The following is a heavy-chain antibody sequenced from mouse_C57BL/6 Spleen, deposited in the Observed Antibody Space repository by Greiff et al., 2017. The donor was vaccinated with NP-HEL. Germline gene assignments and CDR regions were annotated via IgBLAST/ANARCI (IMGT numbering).Heavy chain of an antibody. CDR2: IDPSDSYT. CDR1: GYTFTSYW. D-gene: IGHD1-1*01. J-gene: IGHJ2*01. V-gene: IGHV1-50*01. CDR3: AGGGSSFDY. Sequence: QVQLQQPGAELVKPGASVKLSCKASGYTFTSYWMQWVKQRPGQGLEWIGEIDPSDSYTNYNQKFKGKATLTVDTSSSTAYMQLSSLTSEDSAVYYCAGGGSSFDYWGQGTTLTVSS.